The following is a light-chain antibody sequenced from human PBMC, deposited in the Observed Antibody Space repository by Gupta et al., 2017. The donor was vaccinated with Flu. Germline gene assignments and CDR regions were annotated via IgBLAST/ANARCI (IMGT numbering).Light chain of an antibody. CDR3: SSYAGPSNVYV. Sequence: VTISCTGTTSDVGGYNYVSWYQPHPGQAPNLMIFEVSKRPSGVPDRFSGSKSGNTASLTVSGLQAEDEADYFCSSYAGPSNVYVFGTGTKATVL. V-gene: IGLV2-8*01. CDR1: TSDVGGYNY. J-gene: IGLJ1*01. CDR2: EVS.